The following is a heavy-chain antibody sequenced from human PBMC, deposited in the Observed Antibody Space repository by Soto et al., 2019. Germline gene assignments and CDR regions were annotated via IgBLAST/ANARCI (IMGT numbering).Heavy chain of an antibody. Sequence: EVQLVESGGGLVQPGGSLRLSCAASGFTFSSYSMNWVRQAPGKGLEWVSYISSSSSTIYYADSVKGRFTISRDNAKNSLYLQMNSLRAEDTAVYYCARGDPYYYDGSGYYSPFDYWGQGTLVTVSS. CDR1: GFTFSSYS. D-gene: IGHD3-22*01. V-gene: IGHV3-48*01. J-gene: IGHJ4*02. CDR3: ARGDPYYYDGSGYYSPFDY. CDR2: ISSSSSTI.